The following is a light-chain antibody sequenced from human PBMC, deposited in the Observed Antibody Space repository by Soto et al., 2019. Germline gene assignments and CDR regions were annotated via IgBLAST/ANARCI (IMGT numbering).Light chain of an antibody. CDR3: QYLNSFPLT. V-gene: IGKV1-9*01. Sequence: IQLTQSPSSLSASVGDRVTITCRASQGIRNYLAWYQQKPGKAPNLLIYLASTLQGGVPARFSGSGSGTDFSLTISILQPEDGATYYCQYLNSFPLTFGGGTKVELK. CDR1: QGIRNY. CDR2: LAS. J-gene: IGKJ4*01.